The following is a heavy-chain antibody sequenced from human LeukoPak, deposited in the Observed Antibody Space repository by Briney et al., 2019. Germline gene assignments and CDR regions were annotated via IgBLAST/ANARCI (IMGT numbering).Heavy chain of an antibody. D-gene: IGHD3-3*01. Sequence: ASVKVSCKVSGYTLTELSMHWVRQAPGKGLEWMGGFDPEDGETIYAQKFQGRVTMTEDTSTDTAYMELSSLRSEDTAVYYCATDSFGVASAACDYWGQGTLVTVSS. CDR3: ATDSFGVASAACDY. CDR1: GYTLTELS. CDR2: FDPEDGET. V-gene: IGHV1-24*01. J-gene: IGHJ4*02.